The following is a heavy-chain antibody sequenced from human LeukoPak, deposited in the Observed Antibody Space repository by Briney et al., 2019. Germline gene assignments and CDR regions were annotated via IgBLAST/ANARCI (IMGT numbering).Heavy chain of an antibody. CDR2: IWYDGSNK. J-gene: IGHJ4*02. Sequence: GRSLRLSCAASGFTFSSYGMHWVRQAPGKGLEWVAVIWYDGSNKYYADSVKGRFTISRDNSKNTLYLQMNSLRAEDTAVYCCARVGQLVRNYFDYWGQGALVTVSS. D-gene: IGHD6-6*01. CDR1: GFTFSSYG. CDR3: ARVGQLVRNYFDY. V-gene: IGHV3-33*01.